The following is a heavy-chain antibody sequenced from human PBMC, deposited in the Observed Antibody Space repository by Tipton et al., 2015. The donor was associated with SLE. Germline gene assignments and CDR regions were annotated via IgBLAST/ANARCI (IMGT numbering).Heavy chain of an antibody. CDR2: LYYGGNT. CDR3: ARYGDDYGDNAHALET. V-gene: IGHV4-39*07. D-gene: IGHD4-17*01. Sequence: TLSLTCSVSGGSVNSGSFYWGWIRQPPGKGLEWIVNLYYGGNTDYNPSLMSRVTISADAAQNQFSLKLSSVTAADTAVYYCARYGDDYGDNAHALETWGQGTLVIVSA. J-gene: IGHJ3*02. CDR1: GGSVNSGSFY.